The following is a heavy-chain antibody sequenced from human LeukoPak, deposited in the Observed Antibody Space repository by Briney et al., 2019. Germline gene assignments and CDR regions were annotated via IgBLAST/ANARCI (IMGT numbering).Heavy chain of an antibody. V-gene: IGHV1-18*01. CDR3: ARGTPLTMVRGANGYNMDV. CDR2: ISAYNGNT. Sequence: ASVKVSCKASGYTFTRFGISWVRQAPGQGRECMGWISAYNGNTNYAQRVQGRVTMTTDTSTSTAYMELRSLRSEDTAVYYCARGTPLTMVRGANGYNMDVWGKGTTVTVSS. J-gene: IGHJ6*03. D-gene: IGHD3-10*01. CDR1: GYTFTRFG.